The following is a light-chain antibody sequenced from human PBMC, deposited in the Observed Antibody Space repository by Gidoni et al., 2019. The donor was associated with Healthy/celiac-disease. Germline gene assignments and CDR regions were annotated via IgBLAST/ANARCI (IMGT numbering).Light chain of an antibody. CDR3: QQSYSTPTT. CDR2: AAS. J-gene: IGKJ5*01. Sequence: ITCRASQSISSYLNWYQQKPGKAPKLLIYAASSLQSGVPSRFSGSGSGTDFTLTISSLQPEDFATYYCQQSYSTPTTFGQGTRLEIK. CDR1: QSISSY. V-gene: IGKV1-39*01.